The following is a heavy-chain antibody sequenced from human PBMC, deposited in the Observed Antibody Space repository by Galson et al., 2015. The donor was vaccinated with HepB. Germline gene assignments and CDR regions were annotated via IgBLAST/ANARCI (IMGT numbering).Heavy chain of an antibody. V-gene: IGHV3-48*04. CDR2: MTSDMRTI. D-gene: IGHD5-24*01. J-gene: IGHJ4*02. CDR3: ARSVEGAFDS. Sequence: YLRLSCAASGFAFKFYSMNWVRQAPGRGLEWVSYMTSDMRTIKYADSVKGRFTISRDNVKNLVYLHMNSLGVEDTAHYFCARSVEGAFDSCGQGTLVIVSA. CDR1: GFAFKFYS.